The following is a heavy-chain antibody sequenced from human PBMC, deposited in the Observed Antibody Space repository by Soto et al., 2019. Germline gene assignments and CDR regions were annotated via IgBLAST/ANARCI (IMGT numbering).Heavy chain of an antibody. J-gene: IGHJ4*02. CDR2: IGPSGSI. D-gene: IGHD3-16*01. CDR1: GGSFSGYY. CDR3: ARHGGYYFDY. V-gene: IGHV4-34*01. Sequence: QVQLQQWGAGLLKPSETLSVTCAVYGGSFSGYYWSWIRQPPGKGLEWIGKIGPSGSIIYNPSLESRVTISEDSSNNQFSLKLNPVTAADTAVYYCARHGGYYFDYWGQGAPVTVSS.